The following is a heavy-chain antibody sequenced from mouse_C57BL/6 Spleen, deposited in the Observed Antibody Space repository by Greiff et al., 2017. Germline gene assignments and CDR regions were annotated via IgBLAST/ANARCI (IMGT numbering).Heavy chain of an antibody. CDR2: IYPGDGDT. D-gene: IGHD1-1*01. Sequence: QVQLKQSGAELVKPGASVKISCKASGYAFSSYWMNWVKQRPGKGLEWIGQIYPGDGDTNYNGKFKGKATLTADKSSSTAYMQLSSLTSEDSAVYFCARHTTVVATDAMDYWGQGTSVTVSS. CDR1: GYAFSSYW. V-gene: IGHV1-80*01. J-gene: IGHJ4*01. CDR3: ARHTTVVATDAMDY.